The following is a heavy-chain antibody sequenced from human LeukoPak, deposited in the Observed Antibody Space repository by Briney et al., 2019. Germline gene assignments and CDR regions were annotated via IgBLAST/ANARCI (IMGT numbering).Heavy chain of an antibody. V-gene: IGHV3-33*01. CDR3: ARDRVPDNWFDP. D-gene: IGHD1-1*01. CDR2: IWYDGSNK. Sequence: GGSLRLSCAASGFTFSSYGMHWVRQAPGKGLEWVAVIWYDGSNKYYADSVKGRFTISRDSSKNTLYLQMNSLRAEDTAVYYCARDRVPDNWFDPWGQGTLVTVSS. J-gene: IGHJ5*02. CDR1: GFTFSSYG.